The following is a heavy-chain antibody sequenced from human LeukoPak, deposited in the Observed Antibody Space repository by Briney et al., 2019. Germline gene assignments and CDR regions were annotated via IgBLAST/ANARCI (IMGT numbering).Heavy chain of an antibody. V-gene: IGHV3-53*04. Sequence: GGSPRLSCAASGFTVCSNYMSWVRQAPGKGLEWVSVIYIGGSTYYADSVKGRFTISRHNSKNTLYLQMNSLRAEDTDVYYCARGTGCSSGWYRPAAYGMDVWGQGTRVTVSS. D-gene: IGHD6-19*01. CDR1: GFTVCSNY. CDR3: ARGTGCSSGWYRPAAYGMDV. J-gene: IGHJ6*02. CDR2: IYIGGST.